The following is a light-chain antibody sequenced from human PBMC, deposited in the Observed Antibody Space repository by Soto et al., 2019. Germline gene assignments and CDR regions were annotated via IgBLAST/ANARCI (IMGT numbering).Light chain of an antibody. CDR1: QSVTNN. Sequence: EIVLTQSPATLSVSPGERATLSCRASQSVTNNLAWYQQRPGQSPRLIIYAASSRATGIPARFSGSGSGTEFTLTISSLQPEDFAVYYCQQYNNWPPWTFGQGTRVDIK. V-gene: IGKV3-15*01. CDR3: QQYNNWPPWT. CDR2: AAS. J-gene: IGKJ1*01.